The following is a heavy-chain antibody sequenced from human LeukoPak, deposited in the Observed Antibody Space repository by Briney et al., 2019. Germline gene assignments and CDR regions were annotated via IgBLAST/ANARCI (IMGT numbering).Heavy chain of an antibody. D-gene: IGHD6-19*01. CDR2: ISWNSGSI. Sequence: GGSLRLSCAASGFTFDDYAMHWVRQAPGKGLEWVSGISWNSGSIGYADSVKGRFTISGDNAKNSLYLQMNSLRAEDTALYYCAKSVAGLLAHFDYWGQGTLVTVSS. CDR3: AKSVAGLLAHFDY. V-gene: IGHV3-9*01. J-gene: IGHJ4*02. CDR1: GFTFDDYA.